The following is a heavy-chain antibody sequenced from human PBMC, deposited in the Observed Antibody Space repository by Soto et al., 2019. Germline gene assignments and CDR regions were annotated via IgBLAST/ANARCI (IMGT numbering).Heavy chain of an antibody. CDR1: GGTFSSYT. CDR2: IIPILGIA. V-gene: IGHV1-69*02. J-gene: IGHJ4*02. D-gene: IGHD2-21*02. Sequence: SLKVSCKASGGTFSSYTTSWVRQAPGQGLEWMGRIIPILGIANYAQKFQGRVTITADKSTSTAYMELSSLRSEDTAVYYCAADRAYCGGDSYVDWGQGTQVTVS. CDR3: AADRAYCGGDSYVD.